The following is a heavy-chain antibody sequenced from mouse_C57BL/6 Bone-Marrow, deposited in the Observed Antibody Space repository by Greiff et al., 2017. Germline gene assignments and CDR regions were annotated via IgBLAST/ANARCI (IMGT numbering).Heavy chain of an antibody. Sequence: EVKLQESGPGLVKPSQTVFLTCTVTGISITTGNYRWSWIRQFPGNKLEWIGYIYYSGTITYTPSLTSRTTITRDTPKNQFFLEMNSLTAEDTATYYCARSPSYYGSSLWSFDVWGTGTTVTVSS. V-gene: IGHV3-5*01. CDR1: GISITTGNYR. J-gene: IGHJ1*03. D-gene: IGHD1-1*01. CDR3: ARSPSYYGSSLWSFDV. CDR2: IYYSGTI.